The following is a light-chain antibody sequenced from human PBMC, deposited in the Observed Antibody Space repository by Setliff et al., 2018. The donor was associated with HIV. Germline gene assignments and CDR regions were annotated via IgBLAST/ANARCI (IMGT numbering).Light chain of an antibody. CDR2: EVH. J-gene: IGLJ1*01. CDR3: CSYAGTNTFMV. V-gene: IGLV2-11*01. Sequence: QSVLTQPASVSGSPGQSVTISCTGTSYDYVSWYQQYPGKAPKLMIFEVHKRPSGVPDRFSGSKFGNTASLTISGLQAEDEAEYYCCSYAGTNTFMVFGIGTKVTVL. CDR1: SYDY.